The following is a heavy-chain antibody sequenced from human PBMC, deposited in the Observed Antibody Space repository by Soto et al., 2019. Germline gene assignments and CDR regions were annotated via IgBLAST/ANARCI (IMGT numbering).Heavy chain of an antibody. D-gene: IGHD1-20*01. V-gene: IGHV5-51*01. CDR1: GYSFTSYW. CDR3: ARIGIAGIIDYYYYYGTDV. J-gene: IGHJ6*02. Sequence: ESLKIWSKGSGYSFTSYWIGWVRQMPGKGLEWMGIIYPGDPDTRYSPSFQGQVTISADKSISTAYLQWSSLKASDTAMYYYARIGIAGIIDYYYYYGTDVWGQGTTVTDSS. CDR2: IYPGDPDT.